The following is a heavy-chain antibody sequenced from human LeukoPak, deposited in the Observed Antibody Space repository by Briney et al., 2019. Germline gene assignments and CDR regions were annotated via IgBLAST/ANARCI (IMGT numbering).Heavy chain of an antibody. CDR3: AKYWQDRTQRRYDFWSADISNDAFDI. CDR1: GFTFSGYW. D-gene: IGHD3-3*01. CDR2: IKQDGSEK. J-gene: IGHJ3*02. Sequence: PGGSLRLSCAASGFTFSGYWMTWVRQAPGKGLEWVANIKQDGSEKYHVDSVKGRFTISRDNAKNSLYLQMNSLRAEDTAVYYCAKYWQDRTQRRYDFWSADISNDAFDIWGQGTMVTVSS. V-gene: IGHV3-7*01.